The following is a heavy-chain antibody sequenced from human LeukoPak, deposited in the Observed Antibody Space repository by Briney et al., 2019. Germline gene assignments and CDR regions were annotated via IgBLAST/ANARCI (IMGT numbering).Heavy chain of an antibody. CDR1: GGSFSGYY. CDR3: ARGFHTYYYYGMDV. CDR2: INHSGST. Sequence: SETLSLTCAVYGGSFSGYYWSWIRQPPGKGLEWIGEINHSGSTNYNPSLKSRVTISVDTSKNQFSLKLSSVTAADTAVYYCARGFHTYYYYGMDVWGQGTTVTVSS. J-gene: IGHJ6*02. D-gene: IGHD5-18*01. V-gene: IGHV4-34*01.